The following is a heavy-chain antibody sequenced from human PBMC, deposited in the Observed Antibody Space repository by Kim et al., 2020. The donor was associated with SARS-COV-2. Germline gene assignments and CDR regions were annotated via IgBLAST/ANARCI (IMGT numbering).Heavy chain of an antibody. Sequence: SETLSLTCTVSGGSISSYYWSWIRQPPGKGLEWIGYIYYSGSTNYNPSLKSRVTISVDTSKNQFSLKLSSVTAADTAVYYCARGGGTMVRGNWDYWGQGTLVTVSS. V-gene: IGHV4-59*13. CDR1: GGSISSYY. J-gene: IGHJ4*02. D-gene: IGHD3-10*01. CDR2: IYYSGST. CDR3: ARGGGTMVRGNWDY.